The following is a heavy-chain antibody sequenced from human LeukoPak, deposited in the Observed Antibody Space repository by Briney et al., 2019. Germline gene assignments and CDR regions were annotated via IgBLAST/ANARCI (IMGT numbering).Heavy chain of an antibody. D-gene: IGHD1-26*01. CDR2: FYYSGST. V-gene: IGHV4-59*02. J-gene: IGHJ4*02. CDR1: GGSVSDYY. CDR3: ASLAVVGAGLDY. Sequence: SETLSLTCTVSGGSVSDYYWNWIRQPPGKGLEWIGYFYYSGSTNSNPSLKSRVTTSVDTSKNQFSLRLSSVTAADTAVYYCASLAVVGAGLDYWGQGTLVTVSS.